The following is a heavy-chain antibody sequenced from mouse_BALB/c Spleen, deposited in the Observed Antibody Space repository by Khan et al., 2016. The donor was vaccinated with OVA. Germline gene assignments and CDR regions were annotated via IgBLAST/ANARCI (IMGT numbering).Heavy chain of an antibody. CDR2: ISYSGST. D-gene: IGHD1-1*01. Sequence: EVQLQESGPGLVKPSQSLSLTCTVTGYSITSNYAWNWIRQFPGNKLEWMGYISYSGSTNYNPSLKSRISITRDTSKNQFFLQLNSVTTEDTATYYWARANSYGYAMDYWGQGTSITVSS. CDR3: ARANSYGYAMDY. V-gene: IGHV3-2*02. J-gene: IGHJ4*01. CDR1: GYSITSNYA.